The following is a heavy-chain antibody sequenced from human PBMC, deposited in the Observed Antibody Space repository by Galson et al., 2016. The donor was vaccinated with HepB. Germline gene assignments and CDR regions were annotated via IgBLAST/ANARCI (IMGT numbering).Heavy chain of an antibody. D-gene: IGHD3-3*01. Sequence: SLRLSCAASGFTFSSYGMHWARQTPGKGLEWVAFISYDGSKKYYADSVKGRFIISRDNSKNTLSKNTLYLQMNSLRVEDTAVYYCAKDGGVGRFLEWLFNHFHYWGQGTPVTVSS. CDR1: GFTFSSYG. V-gene: IGHV3-30*18. CDR3: AKDGGVGRFLEWLFNHFHY. CDR2: ISYDGSKK. J-gene: IGHJ4*02.